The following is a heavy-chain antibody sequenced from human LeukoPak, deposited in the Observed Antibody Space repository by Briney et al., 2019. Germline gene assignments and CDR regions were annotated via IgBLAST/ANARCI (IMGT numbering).Heavy chain of an antibody. CDR1: GFTFITYS. CDR2: ISSITSSYI. Sequence: GGSLRLSCAASGFTFITYSMTWVRQAPGKGLEWVSSISSITSSYIHYADSVKGRFTTSRDNVKNSLYLQMNSLRAEDTAVYYCARLGESTTDFDYWGQGTLVTVSS. V-gene: IGHV3-21*01. D-gene: IGHD1-14*01. J-gene: IGHJ4*02. CDR3: ARLGESTTDFDY.